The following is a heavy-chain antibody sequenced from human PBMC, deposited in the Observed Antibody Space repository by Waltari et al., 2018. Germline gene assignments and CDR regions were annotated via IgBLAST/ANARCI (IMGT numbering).Heavy chain of an antibody. CDR1: GGSFSGSY. V-gene: IGHV4-34*01. J-gene: IGHJ5*02. Sequence: QVQLQQWGAGLLKPSETLSLSCAVYGGSFSGSYWSLLRPPRGKGRGWIGEINYSGSTNYNPSLKSRVTISVDTSKNQFSLKLSSVTAADTAVYFCARGFPYCTNGVCYTVFDPWGQGTLVTVSS. D-gene: IGHD2-8*01. CDR3: ARGFPYCTNGVCYTVFDP. CDR2: INYSGST.